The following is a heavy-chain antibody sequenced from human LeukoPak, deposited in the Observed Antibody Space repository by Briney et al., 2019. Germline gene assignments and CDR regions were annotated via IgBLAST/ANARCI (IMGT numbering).Heavy chain of an antibody. CDR3: AKGYCSSTSCYVRYGEYFQH. CDR1: GFTFSSYA. J-gene: IGHJ1*01. Sequence: GGSLRLSCAASGFTFSSYAMSWVRQAPGKGLEWVSAISGSGGSTYYADSVKGRFTISRDNSKNTLYLQMNSLRAEDTAVYYCAKGYCSSTSCYVRYGEYFQHWGQGTLVTVSS. CDR2: ISGSGGST. D-gene: IGHD2-2*01. V-gene: IGHV3-23*01.